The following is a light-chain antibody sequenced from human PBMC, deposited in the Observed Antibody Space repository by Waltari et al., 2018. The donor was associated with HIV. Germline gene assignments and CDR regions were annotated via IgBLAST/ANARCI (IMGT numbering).Light chain of an antibody. CDR2: KDS. CDR3: EPADSSLWV. Sequence: SSQLTQPPSVSVSPGQTARITCSGDALPKQYAYWYQQKAGQAPVLVIYKDSERPAGIPERFSGASSGTTVTLTISGGQAEDEADYYCEPADSSLWVFGGGTKLTVL. V-gene: IGLV3-25*03. J-gene: IGLJ3*02. CDR1: ALPKQY.